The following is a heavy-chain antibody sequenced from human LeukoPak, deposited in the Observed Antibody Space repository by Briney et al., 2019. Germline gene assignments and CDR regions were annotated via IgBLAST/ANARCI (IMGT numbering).Heavy chain of an antibody. CDR1: GFSFGSYA. V-gene: IGHV3-23*01. J-gene: IGHJ4*02. D-gene: IGHD3-22*01. Sequence: PGGSLRLSCAGSGFSFGSYAMTWVRQAPGKGLEWVSSINGNGGSTYHADSVKGRLTISRDNSKNTLYLQMNSLRAEDTAVYYCAKTHDSSGYLRSHFDYWGQGALVTVSS. CDR2: INGNGGST. CDR3: AKTHDSSGYLRSHFDY.